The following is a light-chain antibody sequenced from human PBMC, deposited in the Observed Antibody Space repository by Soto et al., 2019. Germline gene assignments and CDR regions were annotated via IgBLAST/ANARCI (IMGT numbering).Light chain of an antibody. CDR1: SSDVGGYDY. V-gene: IGLV2-8*01. J-gene: IGLJ1*01. Sequence: QSVLTQPPSASGSPGQSVTISCTGTSSDVGGYDYVSWYQQYPGKTPKLMIFEVTKRPSGGPDRFSGSKSGNTASLTVSGLHAEDEADYYCLSYAATAYVFGTGTKVTVL. CDR2: EVT. CDR3: LSYAATAYV.